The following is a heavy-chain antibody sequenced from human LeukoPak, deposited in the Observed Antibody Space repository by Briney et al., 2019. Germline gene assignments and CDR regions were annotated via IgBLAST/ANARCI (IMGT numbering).Heavy chain of an antibody. V-gene: IGHV4-34*01. Sequence: PSETLSLTCAVYGGSFSGYYWSWIRQPPGKGLEWIGEINHSGSTNYNPSLKSRVTISVDTSKNQFSLKLSSVTAADTAVYYCAKTRTRYGPGGHDAFDIWGQGTMVTVSS. CDR3: AKTRTRYGPGGHDAFDI. J-gene: IGHJ3*02. CDR1: GGSFSGYY. D-gene: IGHD3-10*01. CDR2: INHSGST.